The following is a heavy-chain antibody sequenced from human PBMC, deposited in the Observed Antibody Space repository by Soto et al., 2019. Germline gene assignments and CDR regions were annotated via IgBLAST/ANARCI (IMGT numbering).Heavy chain of an antibody. J-gene: IGHJ4*02. Sequence: PSETLSLTCAVYGGSFSVYYLSWIRQPPGKGLEWIGEINHSGSTNYNPSLKSRVTISLDASKSHFSLKLSSVTAADTAVYYCDAGPYCSGGSCGPFDYWGQGTLVTVSS. CDR2: INHSGST. CDR1: GGSFSVYY. CDR3: DAGPYCSGGSCGPFDY. D-gene: IGHD2-15*01. V-gene: IGHV4-34*01.